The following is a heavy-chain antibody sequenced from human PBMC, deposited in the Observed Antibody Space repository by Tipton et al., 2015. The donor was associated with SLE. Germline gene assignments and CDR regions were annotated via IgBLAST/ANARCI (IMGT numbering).Heavy chain of an antibody. D-gene: IGHD2-8*01. V-gene: IGHV3-9*01. J-gene: IGHJ6*02. CDR3: AKADRGCTNGVCYPYYYYGMDV. CDR1: GFTFDDYA. CDR2: ISWNGGSI. Sequence: SLRLSCAASGFTFDDYAMHWVRQVPGKGLEYVSGISWNGGSIGYADSVKGRFSISRDNAKNSLYLQMNSLRTEDTALYYCAKADRGCTNGVCYPYYYYGMDVWGQGTTVTVSS.